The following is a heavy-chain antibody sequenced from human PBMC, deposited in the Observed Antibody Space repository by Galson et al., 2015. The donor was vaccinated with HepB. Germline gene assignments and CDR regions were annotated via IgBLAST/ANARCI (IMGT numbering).Heavy chain of an antibody. CDR3: ARNRDSSGFYDAFDI. J-gene: IGHJ3*02. V-gene: IGHV3-7*03. CDR1: GFTFSSYW. D-gene: IGHD3-22*01. Sequence: LRLSCAASGFTFSSYWMSWVRQAPGKGLEWVANIKQDGSEKYYVDSVKGRFTISRDNAKNSLYLQMNSLRAEDTAVYYCARNRDSSGFYDAFDIWGQGTMVTVSS. CDR2: IKQDGSEK.